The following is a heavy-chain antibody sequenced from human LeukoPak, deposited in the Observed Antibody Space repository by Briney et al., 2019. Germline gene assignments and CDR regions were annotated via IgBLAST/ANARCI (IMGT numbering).Heavy chain of an antibody. J-gene: IGHJ4*02. CDR3: VRAPPTCSWD. CDR1: GFTGSNNY. CDR2: IDSGSNM. D-gene: IGHD6-13*01. V-gene: IGHV3-53*01. Sequence: PGGSLRLSCVVSGFTGSNNYMSWVRQAPGKGLEWVSLIDSGSNMYYSDSVKGRFTISRDNSKNTVSLQMNSLRVEDTAVYFCVRAPPTCSWDWGQGTLVTVSS.